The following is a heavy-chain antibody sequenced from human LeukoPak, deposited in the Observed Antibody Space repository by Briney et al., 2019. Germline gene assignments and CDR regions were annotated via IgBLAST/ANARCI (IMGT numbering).Heavy chain of an antibody. CDR2: IYYSGST. J-gene: IGHJ4*02. V-gene: IGHV4-59*12. CDR3: ATGAGPFDY. Sequence: SETLSLTCTVSGGSISSYYWSWIRQPPGKGLEWIGSIYYSGSTNYNPSLKSRVTMSVDTSNNQFFLKVSSVTAADTAVYFCATGAGPFDYWGQGILVTVSS. CDR1: GGSISSYY. D-gene: IGHD3-10*01.